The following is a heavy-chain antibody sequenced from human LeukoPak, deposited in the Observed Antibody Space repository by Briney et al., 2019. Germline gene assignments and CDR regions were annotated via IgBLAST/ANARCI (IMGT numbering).Heavy chain of an antibody. J-gene: IGHJ4*02. CDR3: ARRGGSSSRRSPIDY. CDR2: IKQDGSQR. V-gene: IGHV3-7*01. CDR1: GFTFSDFC. D-gene: IGHD6-6*01. Sequence: GGPLSLSCTASGFTFSDFCMTWPRQAPGKGREGVANIKQDGSQRYYVDSVRGRFTISRDNAKNSLFLQMNGLRAEDTAVYYCARRGGSSSRRSPIDYWGQGTLVTVSS.